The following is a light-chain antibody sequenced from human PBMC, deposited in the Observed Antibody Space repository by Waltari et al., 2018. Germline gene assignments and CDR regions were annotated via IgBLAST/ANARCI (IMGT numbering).Light chain of an antibody. V-gene: IGKV1-NL1*01. CDR3: QQYYSTPYT. J-gene: IGKJ2*01. CDR1: QCISNS. Sequence: DIQMTQSPSSLSASVGDRVTITCRASQCISNSLAWYQQKPGKAPKLLLYAASRLESGVPSRFSGSGSGTDYTLTISSLQPEDFATYYFQQYYSTPYTFGQGTKLEIK. CDR2: AAS.